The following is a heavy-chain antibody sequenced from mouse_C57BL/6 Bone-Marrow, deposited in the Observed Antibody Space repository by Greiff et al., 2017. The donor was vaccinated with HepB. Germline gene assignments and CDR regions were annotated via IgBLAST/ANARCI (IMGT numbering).Heavy chain of an antibody. CDR2: IDPNSGGT. J-gene: IGHJ4*01. V-gene: IGHV1-72*01. CDR3: ARSGGSGPYYAMDY. Sequence: VKLQQPGAELVKPGASVKLSCKASGYTFTSYWMNWVKQRPGRGLEWIGRIDPNSGGTKYNEKFKSKATLTVDKPSNTAYMQLSSLTSEDSAVYYCARSGGSGPYYAMDYWGQGTSVTVSS. D-gene: IGHD3-2*02. CDR1: GYTFTSYW.